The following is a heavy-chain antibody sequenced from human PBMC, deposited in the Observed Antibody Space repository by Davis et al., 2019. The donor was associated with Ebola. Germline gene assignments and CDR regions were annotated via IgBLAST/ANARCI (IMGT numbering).Heavy chain of an antibody. V-gene: IGHV5-51*01. D-gene: IGHD5-12*01. CDR1: GYSFTTYW. Sequence: GESLKISCKGSGYSFTTYWIAWVRQTPAKGLEWMGIIYPGDSDTRYSPSFEGQVTISVDRSISTAYLQWSSLKASDTAMYYCARQWRLAGYFDYWGQGTLVTVSS. CDR3: ARQWRLAGYFDY. J-gene: IGHJ4*02. CDR2: IYPGDSDT.